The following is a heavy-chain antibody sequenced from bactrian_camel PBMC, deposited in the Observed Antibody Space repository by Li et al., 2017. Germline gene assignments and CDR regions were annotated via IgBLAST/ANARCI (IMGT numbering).Heavy chain of an antibody. J-gene: IGHJ4*01. Sequence: VQLVESGGGLVQAGGSLRLSCTASGVTLLGTDMGWYRQAPGSECEMVTRSFHSDGGTDYADSVKDRFTISKDNAKNTLYLQLNSLKTEDTAMYYCAKDYVDGLGIDYWGQGTQVTVS. CDR1: GVTLLGTD. D-gene: IGHD5*01. CDR2: SFHSDGGT. V-gene: IGHV3S68*01. CDR3: AKDYVDGLGIDY.